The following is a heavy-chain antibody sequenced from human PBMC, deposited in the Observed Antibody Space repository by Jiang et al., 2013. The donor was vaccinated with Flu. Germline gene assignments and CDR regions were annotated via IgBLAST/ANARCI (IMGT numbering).Heavy chain of an antibody. J-gene: IGHJ4*02. CDR3: ARSLLSQEGWQLWFSY. Sequence: LEWIGYIYYSGRHQLQPLPSKSRVTISVDTSKNQFSLKLSSVTAADTAVYYCARSLLSQEGWQLWFSYWGQGTLVTVSS. CDR2: IYYSGRH. D-gene: IGHD5-18*01. V-gene: IGHV4-59*01.